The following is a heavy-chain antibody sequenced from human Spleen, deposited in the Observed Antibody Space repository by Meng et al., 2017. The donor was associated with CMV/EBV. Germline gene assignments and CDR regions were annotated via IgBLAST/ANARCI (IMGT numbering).Heavy chain of an antibody. V-gene: IGHV3-30*02. D-gene: IGHD5-18*01. CDR1: GFTFSSYG. Sequence: GGSLRLSCAASGFTFSSYGMHWVRQAPGKGLEWVAFIRYDARNKYYADSVKGRFTISRDNSKNTLYLQMNSLRAEDTAVYYCAKDRDSYGYTNWFDPWGQGTLVTVSS. CDR3: AKDRDSYGYTNWFDP. CDR2: IRYDARNK. J-gene: IGHJ5*02.